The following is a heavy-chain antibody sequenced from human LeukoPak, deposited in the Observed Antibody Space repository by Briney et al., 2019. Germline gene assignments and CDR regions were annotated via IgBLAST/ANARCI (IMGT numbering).Heavy chain of an antibody. CDR3: AREAAVETH. J-gene: IGHJ4*02. CDR2: ISSGSTYI. D-gene: IGHD5-24*01. V-gene: IGHV3-21*01. Sequence: GGSLRLSCAASGFTFSSSSINWVRQALGKGLEWVSYISSGSTYIYYADSVKDRFTISRDNAKNSLYLQMNNLRVEDTAVYYCAREAAVETHWGQGTLVTVSS. CDR1: GFTFSSSS.